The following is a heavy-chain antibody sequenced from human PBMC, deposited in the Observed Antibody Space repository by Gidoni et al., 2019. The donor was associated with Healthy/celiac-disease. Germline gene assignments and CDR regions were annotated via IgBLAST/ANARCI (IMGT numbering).Heavy chain of an antibody. CDR3: ARDHGHITIVGVVTPLYYGMDV. CDR1: GFTFSSYG. J-gene: IGHJ6*02. D-gene: IGHD3-3*01. CDR2: IWDDGSNK. Sequence: QVQLVESGGGVVQPGRSLILSCAASGFTFSSYGMHWVRQAPGKGLELVAGIWDDGSNKYYADSVEGRFTIARDKSKNTLYRQMNSLGAEETAVYYCARDHGHITIVGVVTPLYYGMDVWGQGTTVTVSS. V-gene: IGHV3-33*01.